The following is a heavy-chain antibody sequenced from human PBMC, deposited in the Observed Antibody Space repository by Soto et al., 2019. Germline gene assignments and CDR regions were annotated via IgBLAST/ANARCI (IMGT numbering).Heavy chain of an antibody. CDR3: VRRHVSATGIDWFDP. J-gene: IGHJ5*02. V-gene: IGHV1-3*01. CDR2: INAVNGDT. Sequence: VASVKGSLKASRYAFTSYGVHWVRQAPGQRLEWMGWINAVNGDTKYSPKFQVRVTITRDTSASTAYMELSSLRSEDRAVYYCVRRHVSATGIDWFDPWGQGTMVTVSS. CDR1: RYAFTSYG. D-gene: IGHD6-13*01.